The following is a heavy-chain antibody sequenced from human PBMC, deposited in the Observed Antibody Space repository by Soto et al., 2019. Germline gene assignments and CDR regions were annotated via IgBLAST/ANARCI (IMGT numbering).Heavy chain of an antibody. CDR1: GFTFNTYS. Sequence: QVQLEESGGGVVQPGRSLRLSCEASGFTFNTYSMHWVRQPPGKGLEWLAAIWYDGTQKYYADSVKGRFIISRDISKNTLYLEMNSLRAVDTAVYYCARAGGTTVTGLWHFDSWGQGTLVTVSS. CDR2: IWYDGTQK. J-gene: IGHJ4*02. CDR3: ARAGGTTVTGLWHFDS. V-gene: IGHV3-33*01. D-gene: IGHD4-17*01.